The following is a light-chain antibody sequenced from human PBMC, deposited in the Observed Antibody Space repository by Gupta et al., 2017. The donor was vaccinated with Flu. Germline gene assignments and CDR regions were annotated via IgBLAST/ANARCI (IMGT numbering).Light chain of an antibody. J-gene: IGLJ2*01. CDR1: SIGTKN. CDR2: RDF. Sequence: SYDLTQPLSVSVALGQTARIPCGGDSIGTKNVHWYQHKPGQAPVLVIYRDFNRPSGIPERFSGSTSANTATLTINRVQAGDEADYYCQVCYVFGGGTRLTVL. CDR3: QVCYV. V-gene: IGLV3-9*01.